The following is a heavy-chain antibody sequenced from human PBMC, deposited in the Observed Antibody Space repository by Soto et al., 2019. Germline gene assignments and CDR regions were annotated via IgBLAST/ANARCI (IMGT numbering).Heavy chain of an antibody. Sequence: QVQLQQWGAGLLKPSETLSLTCAVYGGSLSGYYWSWIRQPPGKGLEWIGEINHSGSTNYNASLQSRSTISVDTSKTQFTMILSSVTAADTAVYYCARGLGVSGWRRGGNWFAPWGQATLITVSS. D-gene: IGHD6-19*01. CDR2: INHSGST. J-gene: IGHJ5*02. CDR3: ARGLGVSGWRRGGNWFAP. CDR1: GGSLSGYY. V-gene: IGHV4-34*01.